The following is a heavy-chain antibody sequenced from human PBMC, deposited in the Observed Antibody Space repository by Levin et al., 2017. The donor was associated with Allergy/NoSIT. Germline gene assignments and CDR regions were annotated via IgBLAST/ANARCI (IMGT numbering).Heavy chain of an antibody. CDR2: IYYSGST. D-gene: IGHD2-15*01. CDR1: GGSISSYY. Sequence: SETLSLTCTVSGGSISSYYWSWIRQPPGKGLEWIGYIYYSGSTNYNPSLKSRVTISVDTSKNQFSLKLSSVTAADTAVYYCARLRLHHYSDAFDIWGQGTMVTVSS. J-gene: IGHJ3*02. V-gene: IGHV4-59*01. CDR3: ARLRLHHYSDAFDI.